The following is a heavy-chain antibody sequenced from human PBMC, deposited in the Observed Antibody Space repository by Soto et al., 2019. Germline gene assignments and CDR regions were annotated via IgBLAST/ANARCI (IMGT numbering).Heavy chain of an antibody. V-gene: IGHV4-31*03. D-gene: IGHD7-27*01. Sequence: QVQLQESGPGLVKPSQTLSLTCTVSGGAISSGGYYWSWIRQYPGKGLEWIGYIYDSGTTYFNPSLKSRATILIESSKNQFSLKLSSVTAADTAVYYCVRDGLGAYYYAMDVW. CDR3: VRDGLGAYYYAMDV. CDR1: GGAISSGGYY. CDR2: IYDSGTT. J-gene: IGHJ6*01.